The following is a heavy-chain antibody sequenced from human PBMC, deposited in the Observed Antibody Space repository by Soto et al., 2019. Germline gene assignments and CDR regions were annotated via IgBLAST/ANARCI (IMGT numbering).Heavy chain of an antibody. Sequence: EVQVLESGGGLVQPGGSLRLSCAASGFTFSTYALTWVRRAPGKGLEWVSAVSGSGDSTNYADSVKGRFSISRDNSKNTLYLQMNSLRAEDTAVYYCAKEAGIAVAGTNGYVQHWCQGTLVTVSS. CDR3: AKEAGIAVAGTNGYVQH. CDR1: GFTFSTYA. CDR2: VSGSGDST. J-gene: IGHJ1*01. D-gene: IGHD6-13*01. V-gene: IGHV3-23*01.